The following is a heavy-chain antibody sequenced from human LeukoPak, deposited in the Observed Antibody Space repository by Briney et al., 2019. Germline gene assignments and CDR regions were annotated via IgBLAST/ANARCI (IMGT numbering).Heavy chain of an antibody. CDR3: ARHDSSGYYYYYYGMDV. D-gene: IGHD3-22*01. V-gene: IGHV4-39*01. CDR2: IYYSGST. J-gene: IGHJ6*02. CDR1: GGSISSSSYY. Sequence: PSETLSLTCTVSGGSISSSSYYWGWIRQPPGKGLEWIGSIYYSGSTYYNPSLKSRATISVDTSKNQFSLKLSSVTAADTAVYYCARHDSSGYYYYYYGMDVWGQGTTVTVSS.